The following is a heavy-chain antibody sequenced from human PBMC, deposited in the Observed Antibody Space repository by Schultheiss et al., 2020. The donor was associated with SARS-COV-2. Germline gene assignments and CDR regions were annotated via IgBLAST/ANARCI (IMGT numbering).Heavy chain of an antibody. Sequence: SETLSLTCTVSGGSISSYYWSWIRQPPGKGLEWIGRIYTSGSTNYNPSLKSRVTMSVDKSKNQFSLKLSSVTAADTAVYYCARGQCSSTSCPILDWGQGTLVTVSS. J-gene: IGHJ4*02. V-gene: IGHV4-4*07. D-gene: IGHD2-2*01. CDR1: GGSISSYY. CDR3: ARGQCSSTSCPILD. CDR2: IYTSGST.